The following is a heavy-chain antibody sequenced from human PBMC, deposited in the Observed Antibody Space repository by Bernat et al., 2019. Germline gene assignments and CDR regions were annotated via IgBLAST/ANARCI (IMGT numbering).Heavy chain of an antibody. V-gene: IGHV3-66*01. CDR3: ARDQRELRLSGAFDI. D-gene: IGHD1-26*01. CDR2: IYSGGST. Sequence: EVQLVESGGGLVQPGGSLRLSCAASGFTVSSNYMSWVRQAPGKGLEWVLVIYSGGSTYYADSVKGRFTISRDNSKNTLYLQMNSLRAEDTAVYYCARDQRELRLSGAFDIWGQGTMVTVSS. CDR1: GFTVSSNY. J-gene: IGHJ3*02.